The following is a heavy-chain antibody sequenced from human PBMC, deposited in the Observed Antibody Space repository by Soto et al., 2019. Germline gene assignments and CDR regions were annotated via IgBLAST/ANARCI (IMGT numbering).Heavy chain of an antibody. CDR1: GFSLSSSGMR. CDR2: TDWDGDI. CDR3: ARMTPDASGLFGN. Sequence: SGPTLVNPTQALTLTCTFSGFSLSSSGMRVNWIRQPPGKALEWLARTDWDGDIFYNRFLNSRLTISKDTSKNQVVLTMTNMDPVDTATYYCARMTPDASGLFGNWGQGTLVTVSS. V-gene: IGHV2-70*04. J-gene: IGHJ4*02. D-gene: IGHD2-15*01.